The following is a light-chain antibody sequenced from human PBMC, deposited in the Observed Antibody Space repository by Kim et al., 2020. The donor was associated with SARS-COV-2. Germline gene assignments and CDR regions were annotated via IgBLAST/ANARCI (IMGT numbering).Light chain of an antibody. CDR1: QSVLTD. CDR3: QQYYNWPLT. J-gene: IGKJ1*01. CDR2: GAS. V-gene: IGKV3-15*01. Sequence: VSPGERATLSCRASQSVLTDLAWYQQKPGQAPSLLIYGASTRASGIPASFSGSGSGTEFTLTISSLQSEDFVNYYCQQYYNWPLTFGQGTKVDIK.